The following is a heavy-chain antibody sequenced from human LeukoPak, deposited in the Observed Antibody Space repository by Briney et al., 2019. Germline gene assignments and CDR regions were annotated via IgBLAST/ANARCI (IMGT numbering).Heavy chain of an antibody. CDR3: ARLVGAKPDY. CDR1: GFTVSSNS. CDR2: IYYSGST. V-gene: IGHV4-59*02. D-gene: IGHD1-26*01. J-gene: IGHJ4*02. Sequence: GSLRLSCTVSGFTVSSNSMSWVRQPPGKGLEWIGSIYYSGSTYYNPSLKSRVTISVDTSKNQFSLKLSSVTAADTAVYYCARLVGAKPDYWGQGTLVTVSS.